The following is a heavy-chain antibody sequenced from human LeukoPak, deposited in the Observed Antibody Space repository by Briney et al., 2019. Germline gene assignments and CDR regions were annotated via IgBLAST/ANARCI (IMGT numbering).Heavy chain of an antibody. D-gene: IGHD4/OR15-4a*01. V-gene: IGHV3-53*01. CDR2: IYSDNT. CDR3: ARRAGAYSHPYDY. CDR1: GFTFSSYN. J-gene: IGHJ4*02. Sequence: GGSLRLSCAASGFTFSSYNMNWVRQAPGKGLEWVSFIYSDNTHYSGSVKGRFTISRDNSKNTLYLQMNSLRAEDTAVYYCARRAGAYSHPYDYWGQGTLVTVSS.